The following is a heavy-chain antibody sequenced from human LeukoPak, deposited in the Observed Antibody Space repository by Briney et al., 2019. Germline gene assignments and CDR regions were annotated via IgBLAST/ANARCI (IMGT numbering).Heavy chain of an antibody. J-gene: IGHJ6*03. CDR2: ISAYNGNT. D-gene: IGHD3-16*01. CDR3: ARQGAVWAYYYYYYMDV. CDR1: SYTFTSYT. Sequence: ASVKVSCKASSYTFTSYTINWVRQAPGQGLEGMGWISAYNGNTNYAQKLQGRVTMTTDTSTSTAYMELRSLRSDDTAVYYCARQGAVWAYYYYYYMDVWGKGTTVTISS. V-gene: IGHV1-18*01.